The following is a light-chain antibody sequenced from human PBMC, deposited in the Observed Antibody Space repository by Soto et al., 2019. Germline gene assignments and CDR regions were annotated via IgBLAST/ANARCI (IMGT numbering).Light chain of an antibody. CDR1: RSNIGAGYD. J-gene: IGLJ2*01. CDR2: GNS. Sequence: QSVLTQPPSVSGAPGQRVTISCTGSRSNIGAGYDVHWYQQLPGTAPKLLIYGNSNRPSGVPDRFSGSKSGTSASLAITGLQAEDEADYYCQSCDSSLSVVFGGGTKVTVL. V-gene: IGLV1-40*01. CDR3: QSCDSSLSVV.